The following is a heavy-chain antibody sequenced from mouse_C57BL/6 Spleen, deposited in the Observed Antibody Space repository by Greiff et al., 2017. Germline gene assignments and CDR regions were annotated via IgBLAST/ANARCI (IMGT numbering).Heavy chain of an antibody. J-gene: IGHJ4*01. Sequence: EVKLMESGEGLVKPGGSLKLSCAASGFTFSSYAMSWVRQTPEKRLEWVAYISSGGDYIYYADTVKGRFTISRDNARNTLYLQMSSLKSEDTAMDYCTRVPIYYDYGGGYAMDYWGQGTSVTVSS. D-gene: IGHD2-4*01. CDR2: ISSGGDYI. CDR3: TRVPIYYDYGGGYAMDY. V-gene: IGHV5-9-1*02. CDR1: GFTFSSYA.